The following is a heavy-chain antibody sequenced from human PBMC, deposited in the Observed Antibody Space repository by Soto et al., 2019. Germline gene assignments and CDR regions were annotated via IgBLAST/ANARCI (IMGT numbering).Heavy chain of an antibody. V-gene: IGHV4-59*01. CDR2: IYYSGST. CDR1: GGSISSYY. CDR3: ARGESLTEFQDIAAPGWFDP. D-gene: IGHD6-13*01. J-gene: IGHJ5*02. Sequence: QVQLQESGPGLVKPSETLSLTCTVSGGSISSYYWSWIRQPPGKGLEWIGYIYYSGSTNYNPSLKSRVTISVDTSKNQFSLKLSSVTAADTAVYYCARGESLTEFQDIAAPGWFDPWGQGTLVTVSS.